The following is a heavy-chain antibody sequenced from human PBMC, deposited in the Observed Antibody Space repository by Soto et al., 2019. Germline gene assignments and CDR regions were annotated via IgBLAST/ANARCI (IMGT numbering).Heavy chain of an antibody. CDR2: IYHSGST. Sequence: QVQLQESGPGLVKHSETLSLTCTVSGGSVSIGSHYWSWIRQPPGKGLEWIAYIYHSGSTDYNPSLMCRVTISVDLSRNECALRLDSVTAADTAVYYCARDRSDELNSFDAFDLWGQGTMFTVSS. V-gene: IGHV4-61*01. J-gene: IGHJ3*01. CDR1: GGSVSIGSHY. CDR3: ARDRSDELNSFDAFDL. D-gene: IGHD1-1*01.